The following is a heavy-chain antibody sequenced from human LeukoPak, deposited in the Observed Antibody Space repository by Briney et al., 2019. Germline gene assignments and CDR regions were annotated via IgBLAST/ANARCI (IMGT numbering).Heavy chain of an antibody. CDR2: ISAYNGNT. D-gene: IGHD3-10*01. CDR3: ARDFALWFGEAYYGMDV. Sequence: ASVKVSCKASGYTFTGYYMHWVRQAPGQGLEWTGWISAYNGNTNYAQKLQGRVTMTTDTSTSTAYMELRSLRSDDTAVYYCARDFALWFGEAYYGMDVWGQGTTVTVSS. CDR1: GYTFTGYY. J-gene: IGHJ6*02. V-gene: IGHV1-18*04.